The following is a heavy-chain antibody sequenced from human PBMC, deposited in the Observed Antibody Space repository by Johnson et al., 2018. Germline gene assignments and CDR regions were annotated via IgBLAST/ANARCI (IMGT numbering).Heavy chain of an antibody. J-gene: IGHJ6*03. V-gene: IGHV3-48*01. Sequence: VQLVQSGGGLVQPGGSLRLSCAASGFTFSSYSMNWVRQAPGKGLEWVSYIRSSSSAIYYADSVKGRFTISRDNAKNSLYLQMNSLRAEDTAIYYCAREEDWGSTPFYYYYMDVWAKGTTVTVSS. CDR3: AREEDWGSTPFYYYYMDV. CDR1: GFTFSSYS. D-gene: IGHD7-27*01. CDR2: IRSSSSAI.